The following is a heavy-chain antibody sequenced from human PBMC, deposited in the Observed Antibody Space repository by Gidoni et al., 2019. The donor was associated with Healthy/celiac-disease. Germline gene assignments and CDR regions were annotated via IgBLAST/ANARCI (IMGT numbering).Heavy chain of an antibody. D-gene: IGHD7-27*01. J-gene: IGHJ4*02. CDR1: GGSISSYY. V-gene: IGHV4-59*08. Sequence: QVQLQESGPGLVKPSETLSLTCTVSGGSISSYYWSWIRQPPGKGLEWIGYIYYSGSTNYNPSLKSRVTISVDTSKNQFSLKLSSVTAADTAVYYCARRNWGSYYFDYWGQGTLVTVSS. CDR3: ARRNWGSYYFDY. CDR2: IYYSGST.